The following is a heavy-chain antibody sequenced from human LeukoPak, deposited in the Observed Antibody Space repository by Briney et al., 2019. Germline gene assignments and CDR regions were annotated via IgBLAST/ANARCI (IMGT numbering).Heavy chain of an antibody. CDR2: IYYSGST. Sequence: SQTLSLTCTVSGGSISSGGYYWSWIRQHPGKGLEWIGYIYYSGSTYYNPSLKSRVTISVDTSKNQFSLKLSSVTAADTAVYYCARVGVSAPYYYYYMDVWGKGTTVTVSS. CDR1: GGSISSGGYY. J-gene: IGHJ6*03. V-gene: IGHV4-31*03. CDR3: ARVGVSAPYYYYYMDV. D-gene: IGHD5/OR15-5a*01.